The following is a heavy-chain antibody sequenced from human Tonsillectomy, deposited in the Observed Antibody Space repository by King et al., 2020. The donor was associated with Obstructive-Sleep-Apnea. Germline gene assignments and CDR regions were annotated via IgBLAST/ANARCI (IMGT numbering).Heavy chain of an antibody. CDR2: IKQNGREN. J-gene: IGHJ4*02. CDR3: ARDRPSSKVY. Sequence: VQLVESGGGLVQPGGSLRLSCVGSGFNFADYCMSWVRQVPGKGLEWVANIKQNGRENFYLDSVRGRFTISRDNTKKSVYLQMNTLRADDTAVYYCARDRPSSKVYWGQGIPVIVSS. D-gene: IGHD6-6*01. V-gene: IGHV3-7*01. CDR1: GFNFADYC.